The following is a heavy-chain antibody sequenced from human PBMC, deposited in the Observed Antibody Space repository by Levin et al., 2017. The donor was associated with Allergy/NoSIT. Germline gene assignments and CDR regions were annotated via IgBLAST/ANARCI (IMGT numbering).Heavy chain of an antibody. D-gene: IGHD6-13*01. CDR3: ARRYSSSWSGFGP. Sequence: GGSLRLSCAASGFTFSSYWMSWVRRAPGKGLEWVANIKQDGSEKYYVDSVKGRFTISRDNAKNSLYLQMNSLRAEDTAVYYCARRYSSSWSGFGPWGQGTLVTVSS. J-gene: IGHJ5*02. CDR1: GFTFSSYW. V-gene: IGHV3-7*04. CDR2: IKQDGSEK.